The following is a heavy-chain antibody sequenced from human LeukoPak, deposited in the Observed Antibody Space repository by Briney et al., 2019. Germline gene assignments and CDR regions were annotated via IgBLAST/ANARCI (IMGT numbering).Heavy chain of an antibody. D-gene: IGHD3/OR15-3a*01. J-gene: IGHJ4*02. Sequence: PSETLSLTCTVSDYSITTAYYWDWIRQPPGKGLEWIASIYHSGTTYYNPSLKSRVTISVDTSKNQFSLKLTSVTAADTAVYYCARQTGSGLFILPGGQGTLVTVSS. CDR3: ARQTGSGLFILP. CDR1: DYSITTAYY. CDR2: IYHSGTT. V-gene: IGHV4-38-2*02.